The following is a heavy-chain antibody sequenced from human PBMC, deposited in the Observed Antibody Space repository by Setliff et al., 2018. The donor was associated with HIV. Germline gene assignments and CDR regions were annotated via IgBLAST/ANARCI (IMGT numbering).Heavy chain of an antibody. J-gene: IGHJ4*02. Sequence: SETLSLTCTVSGDSIGSYYWTWLRQFPGKGLEWIGFIFYTGSTTYNPSLNSRVTISVDTSRNQFTLKLSSVTAADTAVYYCGRQVPVPGVAVTPIDYWGQGTPVTVSS. CDR3: GRQVPVPGVAVTPIDY. CDR1: GDSIGSYY. D-gene: IGHD3-3*01. CDR2: IFYTGST. V-gene: IGHV4-59*08.